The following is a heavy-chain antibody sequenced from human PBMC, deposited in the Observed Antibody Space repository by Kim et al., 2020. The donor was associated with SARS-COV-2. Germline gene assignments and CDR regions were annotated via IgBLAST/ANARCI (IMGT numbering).Heavy chain of an antibody. Sequence: SVKVSCKASGGTFSSYAISWVRQAPGQGLEWMGGIIPIFDTANYAQKFQGRVTITADESTSTAYMELSSLRSEDTAVYYCARDRSCSSTSCYGRLAYYYGMDVWGQGTTVTVSS. D-gene: IGHD2-2*01. CDR3: ARDRSCSSTSCYGRLAYYYGMDV. V-gene: IGHV1-69*13. CDR2: IIPIFDTA. J-gene: IGHJ6*02. CDR1: GGTFSSYA.